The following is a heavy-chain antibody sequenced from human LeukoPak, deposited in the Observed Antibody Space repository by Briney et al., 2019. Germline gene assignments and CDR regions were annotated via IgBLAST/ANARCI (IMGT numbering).Heavy chain of an antibody. CDR3: AREGIEGYFDY. J-gene: IGHJ4*02. CDR2: ISYDGSNK. CDR1: GFTFSSYA. D-gene: IGHD1-26*01. V-gene: IGHV3-30-3*01. Sequence: GRSLCLSCAASGFTFSSYAMRWVRQPPGKGLEWVAVISYDGSNKYYADSVKGRFTISRDNSKNTLYLQMNSLRAEDTAVYYCAREGIEGYFDYGGQGTLVTVSS.